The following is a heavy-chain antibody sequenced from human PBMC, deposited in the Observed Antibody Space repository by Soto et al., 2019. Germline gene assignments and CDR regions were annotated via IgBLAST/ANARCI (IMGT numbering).Heavy chain of an antibody. D-gene: IGHD1-26*01. CDR3: ARGGGSDSFDY. V-gene: IGHV4-30-2*01. Sequence: KPSETLSLTCTVSGASISYGNYAWSWIRQTPGKGLEWIGYINHLETTFYNPSFESRLTLSIDRAKNQFSLNLNSMSAADRAVYFCARGGGSDSFDYWGQGILVTVSS. CDR1: GASISYGNYA. CDR2: INHLETT. J-gene: IGHJ4*02.